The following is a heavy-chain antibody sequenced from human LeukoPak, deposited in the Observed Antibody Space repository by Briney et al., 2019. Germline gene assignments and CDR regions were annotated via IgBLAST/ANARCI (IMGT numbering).Heavy chain of an antibody. Sequence: SETLSLTCTVSGGSISSYYWSWIRQPPGKGLEWIGYIYYSGSTNYNPSLKSRVTISVDTSKNQFSLKLSSVTAADTAVYCCARDLGGGTYYFDYWGQGTLVTVSS. CDR2: IYYSGST. CDR1: GGSISSYY. D-gene: IGHD2-15*01. J-gene: IGHJ4*02. CDR3: ARDLGGGTYYFDY. V-gene: IGHV4-59*01.